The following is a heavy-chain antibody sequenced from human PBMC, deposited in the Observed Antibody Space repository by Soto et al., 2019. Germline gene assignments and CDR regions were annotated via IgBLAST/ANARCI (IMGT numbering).Heavy chain of an antibody. J-gene: IGHJ6*02. CDR1: GYSVSSSDYY. CDR3: ARGGIPPSGYGIAYAMDV. V-gene: IGHV4-39*01. D-gene: IGHD1-26*01. Sequence: SETLSLTCSVSGYSVSSSDYYWAWIRQPPGKGLEWIGSMLYSGSTYYTPALKSRVTLSVDTSKNQFSLNLNSVTAADTAVYYCARGGIPPSGYGIAYAMDVWGQGTTVTVSS. CDR2: MLYSGST.